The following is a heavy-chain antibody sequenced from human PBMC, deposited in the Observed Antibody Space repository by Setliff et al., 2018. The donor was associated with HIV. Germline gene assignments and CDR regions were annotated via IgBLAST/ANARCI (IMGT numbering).Heavy chain of an antibody. D-gene: IGHD6-19*01. CDR3: ARAPRYYRGWYIPEYFDN. CDR2: IYASGSP. J-gene: IGHJ4*02. Sequence: SETMSLTCNVSGGSISSVNYYWNWVRQPAGKGLEWIGRIYASGSPTYNPSLKSRVTISVDTSKNHFSLRLNSVAAADTAVYFCARAPRYYRGWYIPEYFDNWGEGTLVTVSS. CDR1: GGSISSVNYY. V-gene: IGHV4-61*02.